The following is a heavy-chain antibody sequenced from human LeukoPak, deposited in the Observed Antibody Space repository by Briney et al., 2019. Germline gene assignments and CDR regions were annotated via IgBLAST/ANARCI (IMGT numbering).Heavy chain of an antibody. J-gene: IGHJ4*02. CDR3: ARDAGSVGAVSSYNFDY. CDR1: GGSFSGYY. V-gene: IGHV4-34*01. CDR2: INHSGST. D-gene: IGHD1-26*01. Sequence: SETLSLTCAVYGGSFSGYYWSWIRQPPGKGLEWIGEINHSGSTNYNPSLKSRVTISVDKSKNQFSLKLSSVTAADTAVYYCARDAGSVGAVSSYNFDYWGQGTLVTVSS.